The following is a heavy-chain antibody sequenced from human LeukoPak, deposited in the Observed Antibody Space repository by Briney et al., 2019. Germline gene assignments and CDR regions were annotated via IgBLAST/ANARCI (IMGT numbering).Heavy chain of an antibody. Sequence: GASVKVSCKPSGYTFSSYDINWVRQATGQGLKWMGWMNPNSGETAFAQNFQGRVTLTKNTSITTAYMELSSLRSEDTAVYYCARGDPWGFDPWGQGTLVTVSS. CDR2: MNPNSGET. J-gene: IGHJ5*02. CDR3: ARGDPWGFDP. V-gene: IGHV1-8*01. D-gene: IGHD7-27*01. CDR1: GYTFSSYD.